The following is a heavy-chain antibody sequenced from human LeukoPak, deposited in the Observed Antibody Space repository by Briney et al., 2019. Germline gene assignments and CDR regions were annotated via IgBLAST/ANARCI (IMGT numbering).Heavy chain of an antibody. J-gene: IGHJ3*02. V-gene: IGHV1-2*04. CDR2: INPNSGGT. CDR1: GYTFTGYY. D-gene: IGHD3-22*01. CDR3: AREYYDSSGYYAFDI. Sequence: ASVKVSCKASGYTFTGYYMHWVRPAPGQGLEWMGWINPNSGGTNYAQKFQGWVTMTRDTSISTAYMELSRLRSDDTAVYYCAREYYDSSGYYAFDIWGQGTMVTVSS.